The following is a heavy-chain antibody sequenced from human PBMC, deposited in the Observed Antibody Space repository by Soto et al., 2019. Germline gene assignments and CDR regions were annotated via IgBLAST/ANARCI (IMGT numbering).Heavy chain of an antibody. CDR1: GGSFSGYY. CDR2: INHSGST. D-gene: IGHD4-17*01. V-gene: IGHV4-34*01. CDR3: ARAAYGDKYNWFDP. Sequence: QVQLQQWGAGLLKPSETLSLTCAVYGGSFSGYYWSWIRQPPGKGLEWIGEINHSGSTNYNPSLKRRVTISVDTSKNQFSLKLSSVTAADTAVYYCARAAYGDKYNWFDPWGQGTLVTVSS. J-gene: IGHJ5*02.